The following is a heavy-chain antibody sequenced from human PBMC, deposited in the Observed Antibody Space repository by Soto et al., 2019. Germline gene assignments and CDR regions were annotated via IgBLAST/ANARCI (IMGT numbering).Heavy chain of an antibody. CDR2: IYHSGST. CDR1: SGSISSSKW. D-gene: IGHD3-3*01. Sequence: PSETLYLTSAASSGSISSSKWWSWVRQPPGKGLEWIGEIYHSGSTNYNPSLKSRVTISVDKSKNQFSLKLSSVTAADTAVYYCASENLEWFANWFDPWGQGTLLTV. J-gene: IGHJ5*02. V-gene: IGHV4-4*02. CDR3: ASENLEWFANWFDP.